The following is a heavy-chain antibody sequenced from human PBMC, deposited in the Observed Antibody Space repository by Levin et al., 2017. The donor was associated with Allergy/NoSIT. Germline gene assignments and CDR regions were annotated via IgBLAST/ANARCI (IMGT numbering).Heavy chain of an antibody. CDR1: GFNFRRFG. J-gene: IGHJ4*02. Sequence: GESLKISCVTSGFNFRRFGMDWVRQAPGKGLEWLAVIWYDASNQYYADSVRGRFTISRDNSKNTVYLHMRNLRAEDTAVYYCVREKVASFDYWGQGTLVAVSS. CDR3: VREKVASFDY. V-gene: IGHV3-33*01. CDR2: IWYDASNQ. D-gene: IGHD2-15*01.